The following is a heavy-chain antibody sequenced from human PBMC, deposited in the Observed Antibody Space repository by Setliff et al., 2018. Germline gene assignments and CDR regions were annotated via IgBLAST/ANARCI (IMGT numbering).Heavy chain of an antibody. CDR1: GDSISGVSHY. J-gene: IGHJ4*02. Sequence: SETLSLTCTVSGDSISGVSHYWGWIRQSPGRGLEWLGSIDYSGNTFYNPSLKSRVSMSVDTSTKQFSLMLSSMTAADATVYYCARHRRGCSGASCHFDYWGRGALVTVSS. CDR3: ARHRRGCSGASCHFDY. D-gene: IGHD2-15*01. V-gene: IGHV4-39*01. CDR2: IDYSGNT.